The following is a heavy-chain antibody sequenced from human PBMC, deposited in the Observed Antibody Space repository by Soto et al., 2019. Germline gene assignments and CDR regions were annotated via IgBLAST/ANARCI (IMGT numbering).Heavy chain of an antibody. J-gene: IGHJ3*02. CDR2: ISGSSGST. Sequence: GGSLRLSCAASGFTFSSYAMSWVRQAPGKGLEWVSAISGSSGSTYYADSVKGRFTISRDNSKNTLYLQMNSLRAEDTTVYYCAKDPGYSSGWYAFDIWGQGTMVTVSS. D-gene: IGHD6-19*01. CDR1: GFTFSSYA. CDR3: AKDPGYSSGWYAFDI. V-gene: IGHV3-23*01.